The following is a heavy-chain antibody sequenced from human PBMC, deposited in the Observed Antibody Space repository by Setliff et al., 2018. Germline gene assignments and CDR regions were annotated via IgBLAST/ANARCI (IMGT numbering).Heavy chain of an antibody. V-gene: IGHV3-21*01. Sequence: GGSLRLSCAASGFTFSSYSLNWVRQAPGKGLEWVSSISSSSSYIYYADSVQGRFTISRDNAKNSLYLQMNSLRAEDTAVYYCARGGNNFWSGYLRRVYYYMDVWGKGTTVTVS. D-gene: IGHD3-3*01. CDR2: ISSSSSYI. J-gene: IGHJ6*03. CDR3: ARGGNNFWSGYLRRVYYYMDV. CDR1: GFTFSSYS.